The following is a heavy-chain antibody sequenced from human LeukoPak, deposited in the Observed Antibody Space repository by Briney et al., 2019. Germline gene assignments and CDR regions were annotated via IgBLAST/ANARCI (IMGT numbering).Heavy chain of an antibody. J-gene: IGHJ5*02. CDR3: APSPNCRGGSCYPPPREGNWFDP. V-gene: IGHV4-38-2*02. D-gene: IGHD2-15*01. Sequence: SETLSLTCTVSGYSISSGYYWGWIRQPPGKGLEWIGSIYHSGSTYYNPSLKSRVTISVDTSKNQFSLKLSSVTAADTAVDYWAPSPNCRGGSCYPPPREGNWFDPGAQEPLVTVSS. CDR2: IYHSGST. CDR1: GYSISSGYY.